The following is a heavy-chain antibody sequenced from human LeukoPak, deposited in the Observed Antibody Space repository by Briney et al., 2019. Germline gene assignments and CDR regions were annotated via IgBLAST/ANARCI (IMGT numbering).Heavy chain of an antibody. D-gene: IGHD6-13*01. CDR3: ARDQGIAAAGTDY. V-gene: IGHV3-21*01. CDR1: GFTFNRYW. CDR2: ISSSSSYI. Sequence: GGSLRLSCAASGFTFNRYWMHWVRQVPGKGLEWVSSISSSSSYIYYADSVKGRFTISRDNAKNSLYLQMNSLRAEDTAVYYCARDQGIAAAGTDYWGQGTLVTVSS. J-gene: IGHJ4*02.